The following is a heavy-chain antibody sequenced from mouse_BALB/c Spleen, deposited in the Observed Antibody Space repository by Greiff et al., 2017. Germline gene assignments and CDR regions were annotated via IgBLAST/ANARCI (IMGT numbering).Heavy chain of an antibody. CDR3: ARADRGDYYGSSPLAY. CDR2: IWGDGST. D-gene: IGHD1-1*01. V-gene: IGHV2-6-7*01. J-gene: IGHJ3*01. CDR1: GFSLTGYG. Sequence: QVQLKQSGPGLVAPSQSLSITCTVSGFSLTGYGVNWVRQPPGKGLEWLGMIWGDGSTDYNSALKSRLSISKDNSKSQVFLKMNSLQTDDTARYYCARADRGDYYGSSPLAYWGQGTLVTVSA.